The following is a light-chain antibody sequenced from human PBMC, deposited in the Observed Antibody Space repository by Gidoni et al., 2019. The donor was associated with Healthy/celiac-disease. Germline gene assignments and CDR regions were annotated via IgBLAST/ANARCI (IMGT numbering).Light chain of an antibody. Sequence: DIVLTQSPATLSLSPGERATLSCMASQSVSSYLAWYQQKPGQAPRLLIYDASNRATGIPARFSGSGSGTDFTLTISSLEPEDFAVYYCQQRSNWPSFTFGPGTKVDIK. CDR2: DAS. V-gene: IGKV3-11*01. CDR3: QQRSNWPSFT. CDR1: QSVSSY. J-gene: IGKJ3*01.